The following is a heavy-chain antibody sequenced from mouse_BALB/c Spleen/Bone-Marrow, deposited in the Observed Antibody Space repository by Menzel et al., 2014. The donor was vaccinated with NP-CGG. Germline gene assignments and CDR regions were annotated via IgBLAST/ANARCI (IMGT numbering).Heavy chain of an antibody. Sequence: QVQLQQSGPGLVQPSQSLSITCTVSGFSLTTYGVHWVRQSPGKGLEWLGVIWKNGNTDDNAPFVSRLSITKDNSKSQVFFKMNSLQAGDTAIYYCAKNRGDGYFDYWGQGTTLTVSS. CDR1: GFSLTTYG. CDR2: IWKNGNT. D-gene: IGHD3-1*01. V-gene: IGHV2-5*01. CDR3: AKNRGDGYFDY. J-gene: IGHJ2*01.